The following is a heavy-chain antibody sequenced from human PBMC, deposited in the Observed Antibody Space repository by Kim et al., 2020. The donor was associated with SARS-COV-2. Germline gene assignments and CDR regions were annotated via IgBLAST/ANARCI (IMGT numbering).Heavy chain of an antibody. D-gene: IGHD6-13*01. J-gene: IGHJ4*02. CDR2: ITSVGAT. CDR1: GFSVTNTW. Sequence: GGSLRLSCAASGFSVTNTWMNWVRQAPGKGLEWVGRITSVGATHFAAPVKGRFTFSRDDSKNTLYLQMDSLETEDTGVYYCSWGVGIAGPGNYFDYWGQGTQVTVSS. CDR3: SWGVGIAGPGNYFDY. V-gene: IGHV3-15*01.